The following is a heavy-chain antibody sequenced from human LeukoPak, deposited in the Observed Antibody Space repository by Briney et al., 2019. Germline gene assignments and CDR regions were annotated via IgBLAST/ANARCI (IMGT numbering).Heavy chain of an antibody. CDR2: INHSGST. CDR1: GDSFSGYY. CDR3: ARDYPYDILTGPFAY. Sequence: PSETLSLTCAVYGDSFSGYYWSWIRQPPGKGLEWIGEINHSGSTNYNPSLKSRVTISVDTSKNQFSLKLSSVTAADTAVYYCARDYPYDILTGPFAYWGQGTLVTVSS. D-gene: IGHD3-9*01. V-gene: IGHV4-34*01. J-gene: IGHJ4*02.